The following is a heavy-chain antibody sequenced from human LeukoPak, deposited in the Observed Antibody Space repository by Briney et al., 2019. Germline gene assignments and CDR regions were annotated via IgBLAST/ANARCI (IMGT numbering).Heavy chain of an antibody. CDR1: GFTVNNYA. J-gene: IGHJ4*02. D-gene: IGHD3-10*01. CDR3: AKEQTSSVYFDY. CDR2: HSGNGGRT. V-gene: IGHV3-23*01. Sequence: EGSLRLSCAASGFTVNNYAMSWVRQAPGKGLEWVAAHSGNGGRTYYRDSVKGRFIISRDNPKNTLYLLMNSLSAEDTALYYCAKEQTSSVYFDYWGQGTLVTVPS.